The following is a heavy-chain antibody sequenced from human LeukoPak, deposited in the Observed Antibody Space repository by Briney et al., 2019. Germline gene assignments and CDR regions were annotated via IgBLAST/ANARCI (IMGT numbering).Heavy chain of an antibody. CDR1: NGSISSHY. CDR2: IYYSGST. J-gene: IGHJ6*03. D-gene: IGHD3-22*01. V-gene: IGHV4-59*11. CDR3: AREYDSSGYYQNYYYYYMDV. Sequence: PSETLSLTCTVSNGSISSHYWSWIRQPPGKGLEWIRYIYYSGSTNYNPSLKSRGTISVDTSKNQFSLKLSSLSAADTAVYYCAREYDSSGYYQNYYYYYMDVWGKGTTVTVSS.